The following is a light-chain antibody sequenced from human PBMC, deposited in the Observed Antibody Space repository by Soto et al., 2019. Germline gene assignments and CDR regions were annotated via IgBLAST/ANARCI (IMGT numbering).Light chain of an antibody. CDR3: QQYENSPIT. J-gene: IGKJ5*01. Sequence: EIVLTQSPGTLSLSPGEGATLSCRASQSVSSTYLAWYQQKAGQAPRLLIYGASSRATGIPDRFSGSGSGTDFTLTISRLEPEDFAVYYCQQYENSPITFGQGTRLEI. V-gene: IGKV3-20*01. CDR2: GAS. CDR1: QSVSSTY.